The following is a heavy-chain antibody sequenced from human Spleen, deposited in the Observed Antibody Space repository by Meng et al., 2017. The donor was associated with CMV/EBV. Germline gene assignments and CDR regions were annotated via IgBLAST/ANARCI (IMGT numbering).Heavy chain of an antibody. CDR2: ISWNSGSI. V-gene: IGHV3-9*01. CDR1: GFTFDDYA. Sequence: LTCAASGFTFDDYAMHWVRQAPGKGLEWVSGISWNSGSIGYADSVKGRFTISRDNAKNSLYLQMNSLRAEDTALYYCAKDIKDWGQGTLVTVSS. CDR3: AKDIKD. J-gene: IGHJ4*02.